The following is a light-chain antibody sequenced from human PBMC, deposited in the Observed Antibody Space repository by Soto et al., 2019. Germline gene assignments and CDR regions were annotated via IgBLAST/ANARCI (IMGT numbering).Light chain of an antibody. J-gene: IGLJ3*02. CDR1: SSNIGAGYD. CDR2: ANN. V-gene: IGLV1-40*01. CDR3: QSYDSSLSSRV. Sequence: QSLLTQPPSVSGAPGQRVTISCTGSSSNIGAGYDVHWYQQLPGKAPKLLIYANNNRPSGVPDRFSGYKSGTSASLAISGLQVKDEADYYCQSYDSSLSSRVFGGGTKLTVL.